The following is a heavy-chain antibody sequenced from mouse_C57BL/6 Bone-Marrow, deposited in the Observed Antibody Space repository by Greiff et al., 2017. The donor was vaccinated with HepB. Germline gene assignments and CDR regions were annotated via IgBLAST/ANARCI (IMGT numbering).Heavy chain of an antibody. CDR1: GYAFTSSW. CDR3: ARTVVATKDFDY. D-gene: IGHD1-1*01. J-gene: IGHJ2*01. CDR2: IYPGDGDT. V-gene: IGHV1-82*01. Sequence: VQLQQSGPELVKPGASVKISCKASGYAFTSSWMNWVKQRPGKGLEWIGRIYPGDGDTNYNGKFKGKATLTADKSSSTAYMQHSSLTSEDSAVYFCARTVVATKDFDYWGQGTTLTVSS.